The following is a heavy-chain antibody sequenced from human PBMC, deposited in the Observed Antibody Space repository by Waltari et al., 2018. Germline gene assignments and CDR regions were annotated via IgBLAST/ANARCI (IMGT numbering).Heavy chain of an antibody. J-gene: IGHJ4*02. CDR3: ARGSGVDY. CDR1: RFTFSTYV. CDR2: ISDAGGII. V-gene: IGHV3-23*01. Sequence: EVQLLESGGGLVQPGGSLRLSCAASRFTFSTYVMNWVRQAPGKGLEWVSSISDAGGIINYADSVKGRFTISRDNSKNTLYLQMNSLRAEDTAVYYCARGSGVDYWGQGTLVTISS. D-gene: IGHD7-27*01.